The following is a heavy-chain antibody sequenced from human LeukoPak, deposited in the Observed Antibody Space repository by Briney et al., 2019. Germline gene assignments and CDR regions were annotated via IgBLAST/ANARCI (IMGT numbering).Heavy chain of an antibody. CDR1: GFTFSSYG. CDR3: AKDRYGGPTTGVFDI. J-gene: IGHJ3*02. V-gene: IGHV3-33*06. CDR2: IWYCGSNK. Sequence: GGSLRLSCAASGFTFSSYGMHWVRQAPGKGLEWVAVIWYCGSNKYYADSVKGRFAISKDNSKNTVYLQMNSLRVEDTAVYYCAKDRYGGPTTGVFDIWGQGTMVTVSS. D-gene: IGHD2-8*01.